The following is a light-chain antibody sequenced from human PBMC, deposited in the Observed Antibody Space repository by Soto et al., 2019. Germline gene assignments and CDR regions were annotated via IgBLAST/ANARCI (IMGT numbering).Light chain of an antibody. CDR2: GAS. CDR1: QSVSSN. J-gene: IGKJ1*01. CDR3: QQYNNWPPWT. V-gene: IGKV3-15*01. Sequence: VITHSPDSLAVSLGERATLSCRASQSVSSNLAWYQQKPGQAPRLLIYGASTRATGIPARFSGSGSGTEFTLTISSLQSEDFAVYYCQQYNNWPPWTFGQGTKVDIK.